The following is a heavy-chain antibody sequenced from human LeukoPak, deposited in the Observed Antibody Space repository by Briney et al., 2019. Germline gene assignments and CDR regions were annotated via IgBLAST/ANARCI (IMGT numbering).Heavy chain of an antibody. V-gene: IGHV3-23*01. D-gene: IGHD3-22*01. Sequence: GGSLRLSCAASGFTFSSYGMNCVRHAPGKGLECVSGISDSCGTTYYTDSLKGRFTISRHNSKNSLSLQVSTLRAEDTAVYYCAKTNGYYSDWGQGTLVTVSS. J-gene: IGHJ4*02. CDR2: ISDSCGTT. CDR1: GFTFSSYG. CDR3: AKTNGYYSD.